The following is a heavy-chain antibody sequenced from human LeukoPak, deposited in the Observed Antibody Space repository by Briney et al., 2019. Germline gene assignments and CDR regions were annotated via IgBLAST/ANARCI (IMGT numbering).Heavy chain of an antibody. CDR2: IYYSGST. D-gene: IGHD2-15*01. V-gene: IGHV4-59*08. J-gene: IGHJ4*02. CDR1: GGSIRNYY. CDR3: ARKGGTFDY. Sequence: PSETLSLTCTVSGGSIRNYYWSWLRQPPGKRLEWIGYIYYSGSTNYNPSLKSRVTISVDTSKNQFSPKLSSVTAADTAVYYCARKGGTFDYWGQGTLVTVSS.